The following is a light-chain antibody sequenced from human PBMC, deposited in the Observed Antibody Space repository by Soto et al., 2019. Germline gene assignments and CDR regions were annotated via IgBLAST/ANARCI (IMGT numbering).Light chain of an antibody. CDR2: DAS. Sequence: EIVLTQSPATLSLSPGERATLSCRASQSVSSDLAWYQQKPGQAPRLLIYDASNRATGIPARFSGSGSGTDFTLTISRLEPEDFAVYCCQQYGSSPITFGQGTLLEIK. CDR3: QQYGSSPIT. CDR1: QSVSSD. J-gene: IGKJ5*01. V-gene: IGKV3-20*01.